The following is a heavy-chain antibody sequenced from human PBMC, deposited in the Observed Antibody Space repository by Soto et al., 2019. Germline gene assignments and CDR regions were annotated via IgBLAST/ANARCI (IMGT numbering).Heavy chain of an antibody. CDR2: IYPGDSDT. V-gene: IGHV5-51*01. Sequence: LGDSLKISCKTSGYKFNNYWIGWVLQMPGKGLEWMGIIYPGDSDTRYSPSFQGQVTFSADKSSTTAYLQWSSLRASDTAMYYCARSERVYSYGYDVCDFWGQGTMVTLSS. CDR3: ARSERVYSYGYDVCDF. D-gene: IGHD5-18*01. CDR1: GYKFNNYW. J-gene: IGHJ3*01.